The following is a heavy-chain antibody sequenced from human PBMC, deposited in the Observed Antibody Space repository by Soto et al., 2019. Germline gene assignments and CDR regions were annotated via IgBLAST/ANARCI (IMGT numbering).Heavy chain of an antibody. CDR3: AKGWYNFDY. D-gene: IGHD6-19*01. Sequence: EVPLLESGGGLVQPGGSLRLSCAASGFTFSNYGMNWVRQAPGKGLEWVSSISGSGGYTDHADSVKGRFTISRDNSKNTLYLQMNSLRAEDTAVYYCAKGWYNFDYWGQGTLVTVSS. CDR2: ISGSGGYT. V-gene: IGHV3-23*01. J-gene: IGHJ4*02. CDR1: GFTFSNYG.